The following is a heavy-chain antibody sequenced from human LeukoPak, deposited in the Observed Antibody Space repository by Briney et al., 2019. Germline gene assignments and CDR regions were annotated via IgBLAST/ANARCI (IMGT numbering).Heavy chain of an antibody. CDR2: IIPILGIA. CDR1: GGTFSSYA. J-gene: IGHJ3*02. CDR3: ARDTTMVRGVTTTPSDAFDI. D-gene: IGHD3-10*01. V-gene: IGHV1-69*04. Sequence: GASVKVSCKASGGTFSSYAISWVRQAPGQGLEWMGRIIPILGIANYAQKFQGRVTITADKSTSTAHMELSSLRSEDTAVYYCARDTTMVRGVTTTPSDAFDIWGQGTMVTVSS.